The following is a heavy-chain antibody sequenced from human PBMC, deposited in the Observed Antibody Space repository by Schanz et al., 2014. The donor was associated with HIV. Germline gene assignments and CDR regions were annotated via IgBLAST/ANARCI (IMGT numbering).Heavy chain of an antibody. CDR2: ISGSGVST. V-gene: IGHV3-23*04. D-gene: IGHD3-22*01. J-gene: IGHJ4*02. Sequence: VQLVESGGGVVQPGRSLRLSCVASGFNFNSYGMHWVRQAPGKGLEWVSSISGSGVSTFYAGSVKGRFAISRDNSKNTLYLQMTTLRTEDTAVYYCAKPEYDSRGNSQSHFDYWGQGTLVTVSS. CDR3: AKPEYDSRGNSQSHFDY. CDR1: GFNFNSYG.